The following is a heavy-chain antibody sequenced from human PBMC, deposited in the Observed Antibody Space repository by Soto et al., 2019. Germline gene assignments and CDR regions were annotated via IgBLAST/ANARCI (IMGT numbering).Heavy chain of an antibody. CDR3: TRESSSLNRSLDY. V-gene: IGHV3-74*01. Sequence: GGSLRLSCAASGFTFSSYWMHWVRQAPGKGLVWVSRISSDGISTNYADSVKGRFTTSRDNAKNTLFLQMNSLRAEDTSVYYCTRESSSLNRSLDYWGQGALVTVSS. CDR2: ISSDGIST. CDR1: GFTFSSYW. J-gene: IGHJ4*02. D-gene: IGHD6-6*01.